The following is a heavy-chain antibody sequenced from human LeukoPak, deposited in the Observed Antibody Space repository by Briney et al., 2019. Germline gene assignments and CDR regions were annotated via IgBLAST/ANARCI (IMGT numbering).Heavy chain of an antibody. Sequence: GGSLRLSCAASGFTFSSYAMHWVRQAPGKGLEWVAVISYDGSNKYYADSVKGRFTISRDNSKNTLYLQMNSLRAEDTAVYYCAREDTVTTPGAFDIWGQGTMVTVSS. CDR1: GFTFSSYA. CDR2: ISYDGSNK. V-gene: IGHV3-30-3*01. CDR3: AREDTVTTPGAFDI. J-gene: IGHJ3*02. D-gene: IGHD4-17*01.